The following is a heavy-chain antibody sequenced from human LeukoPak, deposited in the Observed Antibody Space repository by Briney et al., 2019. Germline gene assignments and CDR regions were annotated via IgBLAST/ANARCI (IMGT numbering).Heavy chain of an antibody. Sequence: GGSLRLSWAVSGFTFSDYYMSWIRHAQGGGLEWVSYISSSSSYTNYADSVKGRFTISRDNAKNSLYLQMNSLRAEDTAVYYCARGKPEYSSSWYYFDYWGQGTLVTVSS. J-gene: IGHJ4*02. CDR2: ISSSSSYT. CDR3: ARGKPEYSSSWYYFDY. D-gene: IGHD6-13*01. CDR1: GFTFSDYY. V-gene: IGHV3-11*06.